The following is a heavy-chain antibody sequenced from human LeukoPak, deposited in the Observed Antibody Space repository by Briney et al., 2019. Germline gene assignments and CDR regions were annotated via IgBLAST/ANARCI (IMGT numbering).Heavy chain of an antibody. J-gene: IGHJ4*02. CDR3: ARDQDDSGSRTFDY. V-gene: IGHV4-38-2*02. CDR2: FYHGGST. D-gene: IGHD3-10*01. Sequence: PSETLSLTCTVSGYSISTGYYWDWIRQPPGKGLEWIGTFYHGGSTYYNPSLKSRVTISVDTSKNQFSLKLSSVTAADTAVYYCARDQDDSGSRTFDYWGQGTLVTVSS. CDR1: GYSISTGYY.